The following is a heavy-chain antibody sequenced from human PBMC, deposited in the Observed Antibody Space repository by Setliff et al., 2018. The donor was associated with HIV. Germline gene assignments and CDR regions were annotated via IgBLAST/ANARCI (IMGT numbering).Heavy chain of an antibody. J-gene: IGHJ4*02. Sequence: GESLQISCQGSWYSFSTYWIGWVRQMPGKGLEWMGIMYPGTSTTKYSPSFQGQVTVSADKSINTAYLQWSSLQASDTAIYFCTRQTREAPYYFDYWGQGTLVTVSS. CDR3: TRQTREAPYYFDY. CDR1: WYSFSTYW. CDR2: MYPGTSTT. V-gene: IGHV5-51*01.